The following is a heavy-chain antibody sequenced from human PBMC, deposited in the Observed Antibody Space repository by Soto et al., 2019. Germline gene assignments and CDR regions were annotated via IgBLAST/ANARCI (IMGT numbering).Heavy chain of an antibody. V-gene: IGHV1-69*01. J-gene: IGHJ3*02. Sequence: QVQLVQSGAEVKKPGSSVKVSCKASGGTFSSYAISWVRQAPGQGLEWMGGIIPIFGTANYAQKFQGRVTITAYESTSPAYMELSSLRAEDTAVYYCAREMGTVVTLSAFDIWGQGTMVTVSS. D-gene: IGHD2-21*02. CDR3: AREMGTVVTLSAFDI. CDR2: IIPIFGTA. CDR1: GGTFSSYA.